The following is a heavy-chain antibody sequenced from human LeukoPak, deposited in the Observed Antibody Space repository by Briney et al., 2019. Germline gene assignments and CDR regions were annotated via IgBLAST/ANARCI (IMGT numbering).Heavy chain of an antibody. V-gene: IGHV3-66*01. J-gene: IGHJ2*01. Sequence: GGSLRLSCAASGFTVSSNYMSWVRQAPGKGLEWVSVIYSGGSTYYADSVKGRFTISRDNSKNTLYLQMNSLRAEDTAVYYCAKKVSSVRYLDLWGRGTLVTVSS. CDR3: AKKVSSVRYLDL. CDR2: IYSGGST. D-gene: IGHD6-6*01. CDR1: GFTVSSNY.